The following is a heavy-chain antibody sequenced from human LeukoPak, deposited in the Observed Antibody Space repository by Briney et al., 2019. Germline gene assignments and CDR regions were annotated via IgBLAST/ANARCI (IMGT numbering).Heavy chain of an antibody. CDR2: ISWNSGSI. D-gene: IGHD1-7*01. CDR3: AKGQLRGTTPGLRSSYFDY. V-gene: IGHV3-9*01. CDR1: GFTFDDYA. Sequence: PGRSLRLSCAASGFTFDDYAMHWVRQAPGKGLEWVSGISWNSGSIGCADSVKGRFTISRDNAKNSLYLQMNSLRAEDTALYYCAKGQLRGTTPGLRSSYFDYWGQGTLVTVSS. J-gene: IGHJ4*02.